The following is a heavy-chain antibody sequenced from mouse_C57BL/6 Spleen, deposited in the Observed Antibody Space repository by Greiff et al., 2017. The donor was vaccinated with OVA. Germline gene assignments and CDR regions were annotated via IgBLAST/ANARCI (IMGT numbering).Heavy chain of an antibody. CDR2: IDPENGNT. Sequence: EVHLVESVAELVRPGASVKLSCTASGFTITNTYMHWVKQRPGQGLEWIGRIDPENGNTKYAPKFQGKATITADTSSNTAYLQLSSLTSEDTAIYYCAREDFTTVALDYWGQGTTLTVSS. CDR1: GFTITNTY. J-gene: IGHJ2*01. V-gene: IGHV14-3*01. CDR3: AREDFTTVALDY. D-gene: IGHD1-1*01.